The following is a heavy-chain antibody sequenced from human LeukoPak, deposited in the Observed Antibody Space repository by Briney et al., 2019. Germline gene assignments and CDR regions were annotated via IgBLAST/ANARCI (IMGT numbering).Heavy chain of an antibody. D-gene: IGHD2-15*01. Sequence: GGSLRLSCAASGFTFSSYSMNWVRQAPGKGLEWVSYISISGRSIYYAGSVKGRFTISRDNAQNSLYLQMSSLRAEDTAVYYCARRYCSGGSCYPYYYYMDVWGKGTTVTVSS. CDR3: ARRYCSGGSCYPYYYYMDV. CDR1: GFTFSSYS. J-gene: IGHJ6*03. CDR2: ISISGRSI. V-gene: IGHV3-48*04.